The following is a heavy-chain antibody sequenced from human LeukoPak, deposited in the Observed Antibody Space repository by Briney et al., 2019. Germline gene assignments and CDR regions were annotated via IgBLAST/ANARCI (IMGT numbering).Heavy chain of an antibody. CDR3: ARDPRIYCTNGICRDDYFDN. Sequence: GSLRLSCAASGFTFSSYSMNWVRQAPGRGLEWVSSISSTSIYKYYADSVKGRFTISRDNAKDSLFLQMNSLRAEDTAIYYCARDPRIYCTNGICRDDYFDNWGQGTLVTVSS. V-gene: IGHV3-21*01. CDR1: GFTFSSYS. CDR2: ISSTSIYK. D-gene: IGHD2-8*01. J-gene: IGHJ4*02.